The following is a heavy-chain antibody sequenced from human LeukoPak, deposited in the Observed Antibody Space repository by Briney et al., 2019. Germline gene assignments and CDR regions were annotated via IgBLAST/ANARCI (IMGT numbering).Heavy chain of an antibody. V-gene: IGHV3-21*01. D-gene: IGHD3-10*01. CDR1: RFTFSSYT. CDR2: ISRSSSYI. J-gene: IGHJ4*02. CDR3: ARGSTVVRGVSPAGDY. Sequence: GGSLRLSCAASRFTFSSYTMNWVRQAPGKGLEWVSSISRSSSYICYADSMKGRFTISRDNAKNSLDLQMHSLRAEDTAVYYCARGSTVVRGVSPAGDYWGQGTLVTVSS.